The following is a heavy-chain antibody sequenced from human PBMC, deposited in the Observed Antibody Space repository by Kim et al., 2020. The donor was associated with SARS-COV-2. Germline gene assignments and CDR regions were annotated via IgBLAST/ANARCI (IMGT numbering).Heavy chain of an antibody. J-gene: IGHJ4*02. CDR3: AKDLRGYTYGSG. D-gene: IGHD5-18*01. Sequence: YYADSVKGRFTISRDNSKNTLYLQMNSLTAEDTAVYYCAKDLRGYTYGSGWGQGTLVTVSS. V-gene: IGHV3-23*01.